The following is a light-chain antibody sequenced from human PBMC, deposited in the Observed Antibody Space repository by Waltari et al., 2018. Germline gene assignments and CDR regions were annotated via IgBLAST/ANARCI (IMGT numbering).Light chain of an antibody. V-gene: IGLV3-25*03. Sequence: SYELTQPPSVAVSPGQTATIPCSRDALQKQYAFWYRPRPGQAPSLVIYKNNKRPSGISVRLSGSSSGTTATLTISGVQAEDEADYYCQSSESSGTDVVFGGGTKLTVL. CDR2: KNN. CDR1: ALQKQY. J-gene: IGLJ2*01. CDR3: QSSESSGTDVV.